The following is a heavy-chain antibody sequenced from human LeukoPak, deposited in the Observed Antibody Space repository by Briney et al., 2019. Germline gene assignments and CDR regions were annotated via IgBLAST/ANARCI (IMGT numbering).Heavy chain of an antibody. D-gene: IGHD4-23*01. CDR3: ARGWLAETTVVTPYNY. CDR1: GGTFSNYA. Sequence: SVKVSCKASGGTFSNYAINWVRQAPGQGLEWMGGIIPIFGTAHYSQKFQGRVTITAVDSMNTAYMELSSLRSDDTAVYYCARGWLAETTVVTPYNYWGQGTLVTVSS. CDR2: IIPIFGTA. V-gene: IGHV1-69*13. J-gene: IGHJ4*02.